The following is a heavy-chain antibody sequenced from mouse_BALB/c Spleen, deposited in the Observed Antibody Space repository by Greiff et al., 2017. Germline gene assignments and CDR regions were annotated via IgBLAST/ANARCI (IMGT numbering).Heavy chain of an antibody. V-gene: IGHV3-2*02. CDR2: ISYSGST. Sequence: EVQLVESGPGLVKPSQSLSLTCTVTGYSITSDYAWNWIRQFPGNKLEWMGYISYSGSTSYNPSLKSRISITRDTSKNQFFLQLNSVTTEDTATYYCARRRASYYYAMDYWGQGTSVTVSS. CDR3: ARRRASYYYAMDY. J-gene: IGHJ4*01. CDR1: GYSITSDYA. D-gene: IGHD3-1*01.